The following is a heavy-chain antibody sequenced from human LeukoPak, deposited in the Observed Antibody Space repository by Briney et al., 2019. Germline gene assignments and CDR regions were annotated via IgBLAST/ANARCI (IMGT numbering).Heavy chain of an antibody. CDR3: AKDFGDFFPPLFDS. Sequence: ASVKVSCKASGGTFSSYAISWVRQAPGQGLEWMGGIIPIFGTANYAQKFQGRVTITADKSTTTAYMELSGLRSEDTAVYYCAKDFGDFFPPLFDSWGHGTLVTVSS. D-gene: IGHD4-17*01. J-gene: IGHJ4*01. V-gene: IGHV1-69*06. CDR2: IIPIFGTA. CDR1: GGTFSSYA.